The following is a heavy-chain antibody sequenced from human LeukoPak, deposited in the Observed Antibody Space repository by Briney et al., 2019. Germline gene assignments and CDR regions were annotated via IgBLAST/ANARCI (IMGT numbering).Heavy chain of an antibody. CDR1: VGSISGSNW. J-gene: IGHJ4*02. V-gene: IGHV4-4*02. D-gene: IGHD2-2*01. CDR2: FHHSGIT. Sequence: PSQTLSLTCAVSVGSISGSNWWSWVRRPPRKGLEWIGEFHHSGITNYDQSLKSRVTISVDKSKNQFSLKLSSVTAAATAVYYFPSGDATASWLVDFWGEGTLVTVSS. CDR3: PSGDATASWLVDF.